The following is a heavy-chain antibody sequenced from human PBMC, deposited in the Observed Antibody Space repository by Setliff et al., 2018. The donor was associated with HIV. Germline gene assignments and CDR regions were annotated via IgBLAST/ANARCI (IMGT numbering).Heavy chain of an antibody. CDR1: GLTFTNAW. D-gene: IGHD1-1*01. J-gene: IGHJ4*02. CDR3: TTAGHGSLDFDY. Sequence: GGSLRLSCTASGLTFTNAWLTWVRQPPGKGLEWVGRIKSEADGGTEESAAFLKGRFTISRDDSKKTLFLQMNSLKVEDTALYYCTTAGHGSLDFDYWGQGTRVTVSS. V-gene: IGHV3-15*01. CDR2: IKSEADGGTE.